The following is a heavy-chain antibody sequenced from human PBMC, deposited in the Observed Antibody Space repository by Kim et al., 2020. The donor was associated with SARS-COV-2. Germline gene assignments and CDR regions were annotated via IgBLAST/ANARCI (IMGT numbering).Heavy chain of an antibody. CDR2: ST. CDR3: ARDGSGSYSEA. D-gene: IGHD3-10*01. V-gene: IGHV3-66*01. Sequence: STTCPASGRDSITISRDNSKNILYLQMNSLRAEDTAMYYCARDGSGSYSEAWGQGTLVTVSS. J-gene: IGHJ5*02.